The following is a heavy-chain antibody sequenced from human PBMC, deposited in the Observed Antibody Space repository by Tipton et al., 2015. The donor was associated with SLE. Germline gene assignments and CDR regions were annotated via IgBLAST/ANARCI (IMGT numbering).Heavy chain of an antibody. J-gene: IGHJ3*02. CDR3: ARASSSWYGAFDI. V-gene: IGHV1-2*06. CDR2: INPNSGGT. Sequence: QSGAEVKKPGASVKVSCKASGYTFTGYYMHWVRQAPGQGLEWMGRINPNSGGTNYAQKFQGRVTMTRDTSISTAYMELSRLRSDDTAVYYCARASSSWYGAFDIWGQGTMVTVSS. CDR1: GYTFTGYY. D-gene: IGHD6-13*01.